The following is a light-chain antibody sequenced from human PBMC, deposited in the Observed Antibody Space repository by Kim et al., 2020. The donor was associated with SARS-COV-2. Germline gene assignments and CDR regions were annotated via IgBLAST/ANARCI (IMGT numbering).Light chain of an antibody. V-gene: IGLV3-21*04. CDR2: YDS. J-gene: IGLJ2*01. CDR3: QVWDSSSDHVV. CDR1: NIGSKS. Sequence: APGKTAWITCGGNNIGSKSVHCYQQKPGQAPVLVIYYDSDRPSGIPERFSGSNSGNTATLTISRVEAGDEADYYCQVWDSSSDHVVFGGGTQLTVL.